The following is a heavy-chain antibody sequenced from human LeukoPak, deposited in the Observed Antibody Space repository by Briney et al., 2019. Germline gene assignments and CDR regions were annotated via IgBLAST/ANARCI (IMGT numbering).Heavy chain of an antibody. CDR2: ISRSSSTI. CDR3: ARRGDYEFDS. D-gene: IGHD4-17*01. CDR1: GFTFSSYN. Sequence: PGGSLTLSCAASGFTFSSYNMNWVRQAPGKGLEWVSYISRSSSTISYADSVKGLFTISRDNAKNSLYLQMNSLRDEDTAVYYCARRGDYEFDSWGQGTLVTVSS. V-gene: IGHV3-48*02. J-gene: IGHJ4*02.